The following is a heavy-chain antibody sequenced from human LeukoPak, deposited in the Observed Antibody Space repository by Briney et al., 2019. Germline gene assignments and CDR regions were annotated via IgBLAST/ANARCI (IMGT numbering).Heavy chain of an antibody. V-gene: IGHV3-30*02. J-gene: IGHJ4*02. D-gene: IGHD4-17*01. Sequence: PGGSLRLSCAASGFIFSSSGMHWVRQAPGKGLAWVAFIRYDGSYNYYADSVKGRFTISRDSSKKTLYLQMNSLRVEDTAVYYCAKAMTTVTPFDYWGQGTLVTVSS. CDR3: AKAMTTVTPFDY. CDR1: GFIFSSSG. CDR2: IRYDGSYN.